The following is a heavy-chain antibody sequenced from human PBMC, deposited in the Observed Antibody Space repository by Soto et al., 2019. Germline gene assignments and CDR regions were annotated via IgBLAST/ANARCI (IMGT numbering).Heavy chain of an antibody. D-gene: IGHD3-9*01. CDR3: ARRLRAYYDILTGYQIRFDYYYGMDV. J-gene: IGHJ6*02. CDR2: TIPIFGTA. V-gene: IGHV1-69*12. Sequence: QVQLVQSGAEVKKPGSSVKVSCKASGGTFSSYAISWVRQAPGQGLEWMGGTIPIFGTANYAQKFKGRVTITADESTSTGYMALSSLRSEDTAVYYCARRLRAYYDILTGYQIRFDYYYGMDVWGQGTTVTVSS. CDR1: GGTFSSYA.